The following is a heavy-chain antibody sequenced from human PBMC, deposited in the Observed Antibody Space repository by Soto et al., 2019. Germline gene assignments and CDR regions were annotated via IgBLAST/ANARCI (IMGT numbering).Heavy chain of an antibody. CDR1: GFTFSSFH. CDR2: ITSSSDTI. Sequence: PGGSLRLSCAASGFTFSSFHMNWVRQAPGRGLEWVAYITSSSDTIYYSDSVKGRFTISRDNAKNSLYLQMNSLRAEDTAVYYCARDYVGAYCSSTSCYSDYYYGMDVWGQGTTVTVS. J-gene: IGHJ6*02. CDR3: ARDYVGAYCSSTSCYSDYYYGMDV. V-gene: IGHV3-48*01. D-gene: IGHD2-2*01.